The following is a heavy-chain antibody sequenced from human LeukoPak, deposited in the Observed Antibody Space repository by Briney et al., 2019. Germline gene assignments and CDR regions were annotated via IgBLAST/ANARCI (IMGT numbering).Heavy chain of an antibody. CDR1: GGSISSGGYS. V-gene: IGHV4-30-2*01. Sequence: SQTLSLTCAVSGGSISSGGYSWSWIRQPPGKGLEWIGYIYHSGSTYYNPSLKSRVTISVDRSKNQFSLKLSSVTAADTAVYYCARQLWFGELWGSWFDPWGQGTLVTVSS. J-gene: IGHJ5*02. CDR2: IYHSGST. D-gene: IGHD3-10*01. CDR3: ARQLWFGELWGSWFDP.